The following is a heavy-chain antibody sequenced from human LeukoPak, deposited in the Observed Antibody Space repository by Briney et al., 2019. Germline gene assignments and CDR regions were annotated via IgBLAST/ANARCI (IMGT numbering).Heavy chain of an antibody. Sequence: SSVQVSCKASRGTFRSYAISWVRQPPGRGLEGMGRSIHILGIANYAQKFQGRVTITAGKSTSTAYMELSSLRSEDTAVYYCARAGSPYDFWSGYPKDFDYWGQGTLVTVSS. CDR2: SIHILGIA. CDR1: RGTFRSYA. J-gene: IGHJ4*02. V-gene: IGHV1-69*04. D-gene: IGHD3-3*01. CDR3: ARAGSPYDFWSGYPKDFDY.